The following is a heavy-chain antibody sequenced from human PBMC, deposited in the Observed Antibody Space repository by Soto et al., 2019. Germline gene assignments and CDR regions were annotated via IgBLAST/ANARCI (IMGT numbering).Heavy chain of an antibody. V-gene: IGHV3-30-3*01. CDR1: GFTFSSYA. D-gene: IGHD6-19*01. J-gene: IGHJ6*02. Sequence: QVQLVESGGGVVQPGRSLRLSCAASGFTFSSYAMHWVRQAPGKGLEWVAIISYDGSHKYYADSVKGRFTISRDNSKNTMYLQMNSLRAEDTAVYYCASPAVAGYYYYYGMDVWGQGTTVTVSS. CDR3: ASPAVAGYYYYYGMDV. CDR2: ISYDGSHK.